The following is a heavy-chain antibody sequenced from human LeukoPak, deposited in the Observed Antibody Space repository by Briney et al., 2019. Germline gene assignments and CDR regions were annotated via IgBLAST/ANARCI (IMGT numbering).Heavy chain of an antibody. V-gene: IGHV3-23*01. CDR3: ATLVFDSSGYSYFDY. CDR1: GFTFCRYA. CDR2: ISDTGGNT. D-gene: IGHD3-22*01. Sequence: GGSLRLSCAASGFTFCRYAMSWVRQAPGEGVGGVSAISDTGGNTYYTDSVKSLFTISRDNSRNTLYLQMNSLRVEDTAFYYCATLVFDSSGYSYFDYWGQGTLVTVSS. J-gene: IGHJ4*02.